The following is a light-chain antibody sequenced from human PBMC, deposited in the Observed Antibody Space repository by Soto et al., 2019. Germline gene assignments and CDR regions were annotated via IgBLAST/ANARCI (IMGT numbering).Light chain of an antibody. Sequence: QSALTQPRSVSGSPGQSVTISCTGTSSDVGGYNYVSWYQQNPGKAPKLMIYDVSKRPSGVPDRFSGSKSGNTASLTISGLQAEDEADYYCCSYAGSDTGVFGTGTKLTVL. J-gene: IGLJ1*01. CDR3: CSYAGSDTGV. CDR2: DVS. CDR1: SSDVGGYNY. V-gene: IGLV2-11*01.